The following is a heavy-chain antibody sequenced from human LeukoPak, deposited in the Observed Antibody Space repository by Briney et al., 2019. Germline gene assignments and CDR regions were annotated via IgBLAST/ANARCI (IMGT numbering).Heavy chain of an antibody. D-gene: IGHD3-10*01. CDR1: GFTFSDYY. J-gene: IGHJ3*02. CDR2: ISSSSSTI. CDR3: ARDGSNGITMVRGPIGAFDI. Sequence: PGGSLRLSCAASGFTFSDYYMSWIRQAPGKGLEWVSYISSSSSTIYYADSVKGRFTISRDNAKNSLYLQMNSLRAEDTAVYYCARDGSNGITMVRGPIGAFDIWGQGTMVTVSS. V-gene: IGHV3-11*04.